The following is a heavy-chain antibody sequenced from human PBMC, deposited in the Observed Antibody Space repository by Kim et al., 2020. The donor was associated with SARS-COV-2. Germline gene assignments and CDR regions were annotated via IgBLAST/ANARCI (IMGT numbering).Heavy chain of an antibody. CDR1: GGSISSSSYY. V-gene: IGHV4-39*01. D-gene: IGHD3-22*01. CDR2: IYYSGST. Sequence: SETLSLTCTVSGGSISSSSYYWGWIRQPPGKGLEWIGSIYYSGSTYYNPSLKSRVTISVDTSKNQFSLKLSSVTAADTAVYYCARRRYYYDSSGYPVVYYFDYWGQGTLVTVSS. CDR3: ARRRYYYDSSGYPVVYYFDY. J-gene: IGHJ4*02.